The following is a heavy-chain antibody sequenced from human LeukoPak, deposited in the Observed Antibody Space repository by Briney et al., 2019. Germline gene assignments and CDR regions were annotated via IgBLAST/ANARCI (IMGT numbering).Heavy chain of an antibody. D-gene: IGHD2-2*01. CDR1: GYTFTGYY. V-gene: IGHV1-2*02. CDR3: ARAQLPFRTYYYYYYMDV. J-gene: IGHJ6*03. Sequence: WASVKVSCKASGYTFTGYYMHWVRQAPGQGLEWMGWINPNSGGTNYAQKFQGRVTMTRDTSISTAYMELSRLRSDDTAVYYCARAQLPFRTYYYYYYMDVWGKGTTVTVSS. CDR2: INPNSGGT.